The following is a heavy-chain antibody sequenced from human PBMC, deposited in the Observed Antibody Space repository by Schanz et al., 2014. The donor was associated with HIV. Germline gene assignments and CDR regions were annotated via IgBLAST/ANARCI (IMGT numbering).Heavy chain of an antibody. CDR2: IKEDGIEK. Sequence: VHLVESGGGVVQPGRSLRLSCAASGFRFRSYWMSWVRQAPGKGLEWVANIKEDGIEKYYVDSVKGRFTISRDNAKNSLYLNMYSLRAEDTAVYFCAKSNGGDTAVVQYYFDYWGQGTLVSVSP. V-gene: IGHV3-7*01. CDR1: GFRFRSYW. D-gene: IGHD5-18*01. CDR3: AKSNGGDTAVVQYYFDY. J-gene: IGHJ4*02.